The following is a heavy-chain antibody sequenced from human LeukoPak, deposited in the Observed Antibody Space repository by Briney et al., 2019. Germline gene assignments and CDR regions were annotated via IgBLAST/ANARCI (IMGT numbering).Heavy chain of an antibody. J-gene: IGHJ4*02. Sequence: SETLSLTCAVYGGSLSGYYWSWIRQPPGKGLEWIGEINHSGSTNYNPSLKSRVTISVDTSKNQFSLKLSSVTAADTAVYYCASGYSYGHFDYWGQGTLVTVSS. CDR1: GGSLSGYY. CDR3: ASGYSYGHFDY. V-gene: IGHV4-34*01. CDR2: INHSGST. D-gene: IGHD5-18*01.